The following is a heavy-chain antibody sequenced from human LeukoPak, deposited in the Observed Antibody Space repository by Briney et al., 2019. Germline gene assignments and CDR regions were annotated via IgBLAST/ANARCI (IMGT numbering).Heavy chain of an antibody. D-gene: IGHD7-27*01. J-gene: IGHJ4*02. CDR1: GFTFNSFF. CDR3: VRDLGHSRHYFEY. Sequence: GGSLRLSCAASGFTFNSFFLNWVRLTPGRELEWLACISQDGSETFYMDSVRGRFTISRDNTKNSLYLQMDSLRAEDTAVYFCVRDLGHSRHYFEYWGQGVLVTVYS. V-gene: IGHV3-7*01. CDR2: ISQDGSET.